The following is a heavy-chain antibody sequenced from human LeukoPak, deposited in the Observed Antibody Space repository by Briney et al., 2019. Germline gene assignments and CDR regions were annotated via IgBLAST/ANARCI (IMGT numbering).Heavy chain of an antibody. CDR2: ISSDSNYI. V-gene: IGHV3-21*06. Sequence: GGSLRLSCAASGFAFSDYGMNWVRQAPGKGLEWVSSISSDSNYIYYADSVKGRFTISRDNARNSLYLQMNSLRAEDTAVYYCARDYSGYSNYWGQGTLVTVSS. CDR1: GFAFSDYG. J-gene: IGHJ4*02. D-gene: IGHD4-11*01. CDR3: ARDYSGYSNY.